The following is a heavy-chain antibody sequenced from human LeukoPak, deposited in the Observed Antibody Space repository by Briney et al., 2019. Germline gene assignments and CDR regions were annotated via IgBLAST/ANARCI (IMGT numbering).Heavy chain of an antibody. J-gene: IGHJ4*02. CDR1: GFTFSSYG. D-gene: IGHD6-6*01. CDR2: ISGSGGST. V-gene: IGHV3-23*01. Sequence: GRSLRLSCAASGFTFSSYGMSWVRQAPGKGLEWVSAISGSGGSTYYADSVKGRFTISRDNSKNTLYLQMNSLRAEDTAVYYCARGLSGYSSSLGYWGQGTLVTVSS. CDR3: ARGLSGYSSSLGY.